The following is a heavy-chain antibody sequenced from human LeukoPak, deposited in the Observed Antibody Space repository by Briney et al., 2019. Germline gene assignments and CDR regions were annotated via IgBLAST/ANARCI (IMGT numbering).Heavy chain of an antibody. CDR1: GFTFSSYG. CDR2: ISYDGSNK. V-gene: IGHV3-30*18. J-gene: IGHJ3*02. D-gene: IGHD4-17*01. CDR3: AKDYGYGDYADDAFDI. Sequence: GGSLRLSCSASGFTFSSYGMHWVRQAPGKGLEWVAVISYDGSNKYYADSVKGRFTISRDNSKNTLYLQMNSLRAEDTAAYYCAKDYGYGDYADDAFDIWGQGTMVTVSS.